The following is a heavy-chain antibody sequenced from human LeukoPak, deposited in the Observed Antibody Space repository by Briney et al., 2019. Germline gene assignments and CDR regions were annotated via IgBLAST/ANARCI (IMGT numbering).Heavy chain of an antibody. J-gene: IGHJ5*02. Sequence: SETLSLTCTVSGGSISSYYWSWIRQPAGKGLEWIGRIYASGNTNYNPSLKSRVTMSVDTSKNQFSLQLSSGTAADTAVYYCARDGGGYCSGGSCYWFDPWGQGTLVTVSS. CDR3: ARDGGGYCSGGSCYWFDP. V-gene: IGHV4-4*07. D-gene: IGHD2-15*01. CDR2: IYASGNT. CDR1: GGSISSYY.